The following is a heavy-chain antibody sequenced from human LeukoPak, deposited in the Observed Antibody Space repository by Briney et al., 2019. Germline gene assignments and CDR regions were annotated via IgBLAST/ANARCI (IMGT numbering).Heavy chain of an antibody. CDR1: GYTFTSYG. J-gene: IGHJ3*02. CDR3: ARMRYYGSGSYYTVGAFDI. V-gene: IGHV1-18*01. Sequence: ASVKISCKASGYTFTSYGISWVRQAPGQGLEWMGWISAYNGNTNYAQKLQGRVTMTTDTSTSTAYMELRSLRSDDTAVYYCARMRYYGSGSYYTVGAFDIWGQGTMVTVSS. CDR2: ISAYNGNT. D-gene: IGHD3-10*01.